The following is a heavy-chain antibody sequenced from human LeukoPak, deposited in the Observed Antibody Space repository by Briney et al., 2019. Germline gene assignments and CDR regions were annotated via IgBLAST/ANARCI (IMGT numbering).Heavy chain of an antibody. D-gene: IGHD6-19*01. CDR3: ARDTRIAGYSSGWYNRAFDI. J-gene: IGHJ3*02. CDR1: GFTVSSNY. V-gene: IGHV3-66*01. Sequence: GGSLRLSCAASGFTVSSNYMSRVRQAPGKGLEWVSVIYSGGSTYYADSVKGRFTISRDNSKNTLYLQMNSLRAEDTAVYYCARDTRIAGYSSGWYNRAFDIWGQGTMVTVSS. CDR2: IYSGGST.